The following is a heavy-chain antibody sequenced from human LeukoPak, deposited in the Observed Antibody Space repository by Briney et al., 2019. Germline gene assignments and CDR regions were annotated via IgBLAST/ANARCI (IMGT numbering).Heavy chain of an antibody. Sequence: SETLSLTCTVSGGSIGSYYWSWIRQPPGKGLEWIGYIYYSGSTNYNPSLKSRVTISVDTSKNQFSLKLSSVTAADTAVYYCAGRRDGYLFDYWGQGTLVTVSS. CDR3: AGRRDGYLFDY. CDR2: IYYSGST. J-gene: IGHJ4*02. CDR1: GGSIGSYY. V-gene: IGHV4-59*01. D-gene: IGHD5-24*01.